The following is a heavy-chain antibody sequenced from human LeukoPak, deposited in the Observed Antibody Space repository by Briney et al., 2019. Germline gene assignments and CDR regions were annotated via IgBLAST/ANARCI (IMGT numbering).Heavy chain of an antibody. CDR2: ISSSGSTI. V-gene: IGHV3-11*01. CDR1: GFTFSDYY. CDR3: ARDRVAKYCSSTSCYTEDDAFDY. D-gene: IGHD2-2*02. J-gene: IGHJ4*02. Sequence: GGSLRLSCAASGFTFSDYYMSWIRQAPGKGLEWVSYISSSGSTIYYADSVKGRFTISRDNAKNSLYLQMNSLRAEDTAVYYCARDRVAKYCSSTSCYTEDDAFDYWGQGTLVTVSS.